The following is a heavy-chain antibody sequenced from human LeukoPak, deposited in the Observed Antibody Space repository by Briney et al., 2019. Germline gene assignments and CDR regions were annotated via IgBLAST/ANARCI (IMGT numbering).Heavy chain of an antibody. V-gene: IGHV4-34*01. J-gene: IGHJ3*02. Sequence: TSETLSLTCAVYGGSFSGYYWSWIRQPPGKGLEWIGEINHSGSTNYNPSLKSRVTISVDTSKNQFSLKLSSVTAADTAVYYCAREGFRMAASNLDAFDIWGQGTMVTVSS. CDR2: INHSGST. D-gene: IGHD5-24*01. CDR3: AREGFRMAASNLDAFDI. CDR1: GGSFSGYY.